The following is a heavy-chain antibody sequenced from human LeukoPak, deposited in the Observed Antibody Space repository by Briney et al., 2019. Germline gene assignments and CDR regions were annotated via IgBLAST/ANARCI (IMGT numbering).Heavy chain of an antibody. CDR1: GFTFSSYG. J-gene: IGHJ4*02. Sequence: GGSLRLSCAASGFTFSSYGMSWVRQAPGKGVEWVSAISGSGGSTYYADSVKGRFTISRDNSKNTLYLQMNSLKTEDTAVYYCTTVPKGTTVTPEWGQGTLVTVSS. D-gene: IGHD4-17*01. CDR2: ISGSGGST. CDR3: TTVPKGTTVTPE. V-gene: IGHV3-23*01.